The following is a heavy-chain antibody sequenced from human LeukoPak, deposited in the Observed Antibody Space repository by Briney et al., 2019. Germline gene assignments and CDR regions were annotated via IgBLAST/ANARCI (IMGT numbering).Heavy chain of an antibody. J-gene: IGHJ4*02. CDR1: GSSISTYY. Sequence: SETLSLTCTVSGSSISTYYWSWIRQPPGRGLEWIGYIYYSGNTNSNPSLKSRVTISIDTSKNQFSLKLSSVTAADTAVYYCASGPAAMTMGGWVPAYYFDYWGQGTLVTVSS. D-gene: IGHD2-2*01. CDR3: ASGPAAMTMGGWVPAYYFDY. CDR2: IYYSGNT. V-gene: IGHV4-59*12.